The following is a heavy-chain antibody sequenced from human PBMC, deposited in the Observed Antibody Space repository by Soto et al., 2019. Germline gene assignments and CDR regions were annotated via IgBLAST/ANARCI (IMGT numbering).Heavy chain of an antibody. Sequence: QVQLQESGPGLVKPSETLSLTCTVSGGSISSYYWSWIRQPAGKGLEWIGRIYTRGSTNYNPSLKSRVTMSVATSKNQFSLKLSSVPAADTAVYYCATSSSSWLAGYYYYGMDVWGQGTTVTVSS. CDR3: ATSSSSWLAGYYYYGMDV. D-gene: IGHD6-13*01. V-gene: IGHV4-4*07. CDR1: GGSISSYY. CDR2: IYTRGST. J-gene: IGHJ6*02.